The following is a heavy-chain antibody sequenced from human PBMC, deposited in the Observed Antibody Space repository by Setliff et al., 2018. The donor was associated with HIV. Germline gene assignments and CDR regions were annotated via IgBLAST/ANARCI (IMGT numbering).Heavy chain of an antibody. V-gene: IGHV3-74*03. D-gene: IGHD5-18*01. J-gene: IGHJ2*01. Sequence: GGSLRLSCAASGLTFSNYWMHWVRQSPGRGLLGVAHIKGDGSITKYADSVKGRFTISRDNAKNTLYLQMNSLRAEDTAVYYCARDYSYVGFDPWGRGTLVTVSS. CDR1: GLTFSNYW. CDR3: ARDYSYVGFDP. CDR2: IKGDGSIT.